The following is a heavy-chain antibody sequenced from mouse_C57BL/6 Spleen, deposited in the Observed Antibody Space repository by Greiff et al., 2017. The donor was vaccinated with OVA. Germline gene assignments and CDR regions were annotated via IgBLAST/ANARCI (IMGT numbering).Heavy chain of an antibody. J-gene: IGHJ3*01. V-gene: IGHV1-19*01. CDR2: INPYNGGT. CDR1: GYTFTDYY. D-gene: IGHD2-4*01. CDR3: ARAYYDYDKTFAY. Sequence: VQLKQSGPVLVKPGASVKMSCKASGYTFTDYYMNWVKQSHGKSLEWIGVINPYNGGTSYNQKFKGKATLTVDKSSSTAYMELNSLTSEDSAVYYCARAYYDYDKTFAYWGQGTLVTVSA.